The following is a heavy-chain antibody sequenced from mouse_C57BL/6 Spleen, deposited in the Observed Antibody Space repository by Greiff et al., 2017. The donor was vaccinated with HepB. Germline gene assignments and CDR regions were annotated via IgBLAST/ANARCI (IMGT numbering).Heavy chain of an antibody. CDR1: GFTFSDYY. Sequence: EVKVVESGGGLVQPGGSLKLSCAASGFTFSDYYMYWVRQTPEKRLEWVAYISNGGGSTYYPDTVKGRFTISRDNAKNTLYLQMSRLKSEDTAMYYCARHTSLVYGGQGTSVTVSS. CDR3: ARHTSLVY. V-gene: IGHV5-12*01. J-gene: IGHJ4*01. D-gene: IGHD2-12*01. CDR2: ISNGGGST.